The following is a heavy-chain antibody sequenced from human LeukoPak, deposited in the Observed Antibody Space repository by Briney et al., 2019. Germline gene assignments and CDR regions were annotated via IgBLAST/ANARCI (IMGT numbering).Heavy chain of an antibody. D-gene: IGHD6-19*01. J-gene: IGHJ4*02. Sequence: GGSLRLSCAASGFTVSSNYMSWVRQAPGKGLEWVSSISSSSSYIYYADSVKGRFTISRDNAKNSLYLQMNSLRAEDTAVYYCARDFTVAGNFWGQGTLVTVSS. CDR1: GFTVSSNY. CDR2: ISSSSSYI. CDR3: ARDFTVAGNF. V-gene: IGHV3-21*01.